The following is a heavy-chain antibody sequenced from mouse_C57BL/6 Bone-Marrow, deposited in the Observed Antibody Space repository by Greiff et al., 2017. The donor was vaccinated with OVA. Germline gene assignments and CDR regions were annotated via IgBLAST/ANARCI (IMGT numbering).Heavy chain of an antibody. CDR3: TRGGYNAYYYAMDY. D-gene: IGHD2-14*01. Sequence: ELKLQEFGTVLARPGASVKMSCKTSGYTFTSYWMHWVKQRLGQGLEWLGAIYPGNSVTSYTQKFKGKATLTAVTSASPAYLELRSLHNGASAAYTCTRGGYNAYYYAMDYWGQGTSVTVSS. J-gene: IGHJ4*01. V-gene: IGHV1-5*01. CDR1: GYTFTSYW. CDR2: IYPGNSVT.